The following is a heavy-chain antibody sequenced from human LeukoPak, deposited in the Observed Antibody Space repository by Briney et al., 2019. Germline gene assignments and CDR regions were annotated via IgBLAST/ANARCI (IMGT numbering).Heavy chain of an antibody. D-gene: IGHD1-14*01. Sequence: GGSLRLSCAASGFTLSSYSMNWVRQAPGKGLEWVSYISSSSSTIYYADSVKGRFTISRDNAKNSLYLQMNSLRAEDTAVYYCARGTLNIPGEHGAFDYWGQGTLVTVSS. J-gene: IGHJ4*02. CDR2: ISSSSSTI. CDR3: ARGTLNIPGEHGAFDY. V-gene: IGHV3-48*01. CDR1: GFTLSSYS.